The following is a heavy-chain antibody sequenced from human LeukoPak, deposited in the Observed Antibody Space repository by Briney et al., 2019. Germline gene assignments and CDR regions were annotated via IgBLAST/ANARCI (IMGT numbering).Heavy chain of an antibody. J-gene: IGHJ5*02. Sequence: GALRLSCAASGFTFDDYAMHWVRQAPGKGLEWVSVIYSGGSTYYADSVKGRFTISRDNSKNTLYLQMNSLRAEDTAVYYCARDLIVGATTSWGQGTLVTVSS. CDR2: IYSGGST. CDR3: ARDLIVGATTS. D-gene: IGHD1-26*01. V-gene: IGHV3-53*01. CDR1: GFTFDDYA.